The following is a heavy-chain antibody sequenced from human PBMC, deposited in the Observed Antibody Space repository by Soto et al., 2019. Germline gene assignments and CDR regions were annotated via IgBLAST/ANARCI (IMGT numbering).Heavy chain of an antibody. V-gene: IGHV2-5*02. CDR2: IYWDDDK. D-gene: IGHD5-18*01. CDR1: GFSLSTSGVG. J-gene: IGHJ3*02. CDR3: APTLIQQTAFDI. Sequence: QITLKESGPPLVKPTQTLTLTCTFSGFSLSTSGVGVGWIRQPPGKALEWLALIYWDDDKRYSPSLKSRLTITKDTSKNQVVLTMTNMDPVDTATYYCAPTLIQQTAFDIWGQGTMVTVSS.